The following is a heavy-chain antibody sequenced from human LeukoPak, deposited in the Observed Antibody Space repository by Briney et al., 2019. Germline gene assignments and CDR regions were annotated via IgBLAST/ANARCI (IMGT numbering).Heavy chain of an antibody. CDR2: TRNKANSYTT. V-gene: IGHV3-72*01. J-gene: IGHJ4*02. D-gene: IGHD6-19*01. Sequence: LPGGSLRLSCAASGFTFSDHYMDWVRQAPGKGLEWVGRTRNKANSYTTEYAASVKGRFTISRDDSKNSLYLQMNSLRAEDTAVYYCAKDLYESSGWYGRSYWGQGTLVTVSS. CDR3: AKDLYESSGWYGRSY. CDR1: GFTFSDHY.